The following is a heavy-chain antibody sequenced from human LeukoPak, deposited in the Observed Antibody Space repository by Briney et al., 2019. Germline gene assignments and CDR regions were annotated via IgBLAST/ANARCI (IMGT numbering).Heavy chain of an antibody. CDR2: ISYDGSNK. D-gene: IGHD1-26*01. V-gene: IGHV3-30*03. Sequence: PGGSLRLSCAASGFTFSSYGMHWVRQAPGKGLEWVAVISYDGSNKYYADSVKGRFTISRDNSKNTLYLQMNSLRAEDTAVYYCARLRSYRGYYFDYWGQGTLVTVSS. CDR1: GFTFSSYG. CDR3: ARLRSYRGYYFDY. J-gene: IGHJ4*02.